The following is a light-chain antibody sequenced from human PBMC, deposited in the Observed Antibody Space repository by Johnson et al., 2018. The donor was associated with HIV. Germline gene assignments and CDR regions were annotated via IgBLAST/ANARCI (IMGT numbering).Light chain of an antibody. J-gene: IGLJ1*01. CDR1: SSNIGNNY. CDR2: DNN. CDR3: GTWDNGLSAYV. Sequence: QSVLTQPPSVSAAPGQKVTISCSGSSSNIGNNYVSWYQQLPGTAPKLLIYDNNKRPSGIPGRFSGSKSGTSATLGITGLQTGDEADYYCGTWDNGLSAYVFGTGTKVTVL. V-gene: IGLV1-51*01.